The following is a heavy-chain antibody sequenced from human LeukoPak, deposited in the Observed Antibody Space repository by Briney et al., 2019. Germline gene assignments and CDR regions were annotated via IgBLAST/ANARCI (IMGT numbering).Heavy chain of an antibody. CDR2: IYYSGST. CDR1: GGSISSYY. Sequence: PSETLSLTCTVSGGSISSYYWSWIRQPPGKGLEWIGYIYYSGSTNYNPSLKSRVTISVDTSKNQFSLKLSSVTAADTAVYYCARQSSGYYYGSGPFDYWGRGTLVTVSS. CDR3: ARQSSGYYYGSGPFDY. J-gene: IGHJ4*02. D-gene: IGHD3-22*01. V-gene: IGHV4-59*08.